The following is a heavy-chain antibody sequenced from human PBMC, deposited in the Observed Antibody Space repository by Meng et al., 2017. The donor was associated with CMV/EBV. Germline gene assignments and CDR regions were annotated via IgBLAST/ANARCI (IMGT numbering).Heavy chain of an antibody. V-gene: IGHV3-48*04. D-gene: IGHD3-22*01. J-gene: IGHJ4*02. CDR3: ARLPSSKRITMIVVDY. CDR1: GFTFSSYS. Sequence: GGSLRLSCAASGFTFSSYSMNWVRQAPGKGLGWVSYISSSSSTIYYADSVKGRFTISRDNAKNSLYLQMNSLRAEDTAVYYCARLPSSKRITMIVVDYWGQGTLVTVSS. CDR2: ISSSSSTI.